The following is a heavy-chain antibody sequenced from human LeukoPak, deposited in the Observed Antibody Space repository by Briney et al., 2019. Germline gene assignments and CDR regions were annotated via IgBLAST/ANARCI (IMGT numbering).Heavy chain of an antibody. D-gene: IGHD6-19*01. Sequence: PGGSLRLSCAASGFTFSSYAMSWVRQAPGKGLEWVSAISGSGGSTYYADSVKGRFTISRDNSKNTLYLQMNSLRAEDTAVYYCASRQALAVAGEPPDYWGQGTLVTVSS. CDR3: ASRQALAVAGEPPDY. V-gene: IGHV3-23*01. CDR1: GFTFSSYA. CDR2: ISGSGGST. J-gene: IGHJ4*02.